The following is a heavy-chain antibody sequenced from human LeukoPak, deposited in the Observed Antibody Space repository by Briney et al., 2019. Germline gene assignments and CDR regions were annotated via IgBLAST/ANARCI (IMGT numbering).Heavy chain of an antibody. J-gene: IGHJ4*02. CDR1: GFTFSSYP. Sequence: GGSLRLSCAASGFTFSSYPMHWVRQAPGKGLEWVAVISNDGSKKSYADSVKGRFTISRDNSKNTVDLQMNSLRAEDTAVYYCARVAGWVAREGFGHWGQGTLVTVSS. CDR2: ISNDGSKK. CDR3: ARVAGWVAREGFGH. V-gene: IGHV3-30*01. D-gene: IGHD1-26*01.